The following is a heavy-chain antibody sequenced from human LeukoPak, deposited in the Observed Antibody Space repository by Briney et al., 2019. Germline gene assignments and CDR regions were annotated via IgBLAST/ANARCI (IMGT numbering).Heavy chain of an antibody. CDR3: ARVEGDILTGRPSLFDY. CDR2: IYTSGST. CDR1: GGSISSGSYY. D-gene: IGHD3-9*01. Sequence: PSETLSLTCTVSGGSISSGSYYWSWIRQPAGKGLEWIGRIYTSGSTNYNPSLKSRVTISVDTSKNQFSLKLSSVTAADTAVYYCARVEGDILTGRPSLFDYWGQGTLVTVSS. J-gene: IGHJ4*02. V-gene: IGHV4-61*02.